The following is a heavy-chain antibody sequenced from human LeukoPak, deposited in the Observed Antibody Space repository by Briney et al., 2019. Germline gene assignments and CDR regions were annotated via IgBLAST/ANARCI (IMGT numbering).Heavy chain of an antibody. J-gene: IGHJ4*02. D-gene: IGHD6-19*01. Sequence: GGSLRLSCAASGFTFSNAWMSWVRQAPGKGLEWVGRVKSKTEGVTTDYAAPVKGRFTISRDDSKNTLYLHMNSLKTEDTAVYYCTTGASKYSSGKDYWGQGTLVTVSS. CDR1: GFTFSNAW. V-gene: IGHV3-15*01. CDR2: VKSKTEGVTT. CDR3: TTGASKYSSGKDY.